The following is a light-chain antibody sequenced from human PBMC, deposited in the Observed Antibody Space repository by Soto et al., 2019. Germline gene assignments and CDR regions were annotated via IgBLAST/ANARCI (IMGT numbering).Light chain of an antibody. V-gene: IGKV1-5*01. CDR2: DAS. Sequence: DIQMTQSPCTLSASAGDTVAITCRASQSVSTFLAWYHQKPGKAPKLLIFDASSLKRGVPSRFSGSGSGTEFTLTISSLQPDDFATYYCQQYDSYSWTFGQGTKVDIK. J-gene: IGKJ1*01. CDR1: QSVSTF. CDR3: QQYDSYSWT.